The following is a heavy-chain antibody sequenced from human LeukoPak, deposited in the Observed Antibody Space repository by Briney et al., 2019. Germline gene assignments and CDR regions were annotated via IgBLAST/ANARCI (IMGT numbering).Heavy chain of an antibody. CDR2: INSDESST. Sequence: GGSLRLSCAAPGFTLRFYWMHCVRQAPGKGLVWVSRINSDESSTSNADSVKGRFTISRDNAKNTLYLQMNSLRAEDTAVYYWARDMDDSSGYAFDYWGQGTLVTVSS. V-gene: IGHV3-74*01. D-gene: IGHD3-22*01. CDR1: GFTLRFYW. CDR3: ARDMDDSSGYAFDY. J-gene: IGHJ4*02.